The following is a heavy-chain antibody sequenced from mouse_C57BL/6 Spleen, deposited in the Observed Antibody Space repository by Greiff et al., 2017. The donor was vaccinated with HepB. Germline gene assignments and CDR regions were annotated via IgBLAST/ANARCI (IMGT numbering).Heavy chain of an antibody. V-gene: IGHV1-64*01. Sequence: QVQLQQPGAELVKPGASVKLSCKASGYTFTSYWMHWVKQRPGQGLEWIGMIHPNSGSTNYNEKFKSKATLTVDNSSSTAYMQLSSLTSEDSAVYYCARTNWERDYAMDYWGQGTSVTVSS. J-gene: IGHJ4*01. CDR1: GYTFTSYW. D-gene: IGHD4-1*01. CDR3: ARTNWERDYAMDY. CDR2: IHPNSGST.